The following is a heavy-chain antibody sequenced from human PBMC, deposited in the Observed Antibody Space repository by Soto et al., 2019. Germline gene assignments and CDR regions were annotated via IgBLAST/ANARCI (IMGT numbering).Heavy chain of an antibody. CDR3: ATSDPSDGYNFCRVWYFDY. Sequence: QLQLQESGPGLVKPSETLSLTCTVSGGSISSSSYYWGWIRQPPGKGLEWIGSIYYSGSTYYNPSLKSRVAISVDTPKNQFALKLSSVTAADKAVYYCATSDPSDGYNFCRVWYFDYWGQGTLVTVSS. CDR1: GGSISSSSYY. J-gene: IGHJ4*02. D-gene: IGHD5-12*01. CDR2: IYYSGST. V-gene: IGHV4-39*01.